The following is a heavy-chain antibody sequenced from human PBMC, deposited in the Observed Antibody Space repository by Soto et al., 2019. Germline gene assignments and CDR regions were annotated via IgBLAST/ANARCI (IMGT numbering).Heavy chain of an antibody. V-gene: IGHV1-3*01. J-gene: IGHJ5*02. D-gene: IGHD3-9*01. Sequence: AASVKVSCKASGYTFTSYAMHWVRQAPGQRLEWMGWINAGNGNTKYSQKFQGRVTITRDTSASTAYMELSSLRSEDTAVYYCARAHYDILTGYSLNWFDPWGQGTLVTVSS. CDR1: GYTFTSYA. CDR3: ARAHYDILTGYSLNWFDP. CDR2: INAGNGNT.